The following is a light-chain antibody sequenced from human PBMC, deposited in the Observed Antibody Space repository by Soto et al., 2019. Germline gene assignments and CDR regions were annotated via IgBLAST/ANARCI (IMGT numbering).Light chain of an antibody. CDR3: QQYSSSLYT. Sequence: EIVLTQSPGTLSLSPGERATLSCRASQSVSNNYLAWYQQKPGQAPRLLISVVSSRATGIPDRFIGSGSGTDFTLTISSLEPEDFAVYYGQQYSSSLYTFGQGTKLEVK. V-gene: IGKV3-20*01. CDR2: VVS. J-gene: IGKJ2*01. CDR1: QSVSNNY.